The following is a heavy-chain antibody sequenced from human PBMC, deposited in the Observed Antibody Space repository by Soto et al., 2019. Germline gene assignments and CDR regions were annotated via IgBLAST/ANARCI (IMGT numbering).Heavy chain of an antibody. CDR1: GFTFTTYA. CDR3: AKMSVIATAVDY. CDR2: IGDNT. J-gene: IGHJ4*02. V-gene: IGHV3-23*01. D-gene: IGHD6-13*01. Sequence: GGSLRLSCAASGFTFTTYAMSWVRQAPGKGLEWVSVIGDNTYYADSVKGRFTISRDTSKNTVYLQMTSLRAEDTALYYCAKMSVIATAVDYWGQGT.